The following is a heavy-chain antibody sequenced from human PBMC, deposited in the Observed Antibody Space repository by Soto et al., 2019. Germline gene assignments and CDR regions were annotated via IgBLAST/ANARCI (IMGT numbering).Heavy chain of an antibody. CDR1: GGTFSSYA. CDR3: ARARYCSGGSCRWWFDP. Sequence: QLQLVQSGAEVKKPGSSVKVSCKASGGTFSSYAISWVRQAPGQGLEWMGGIIPIFGTANYAQKFQGRVTITAEKSTSTAYMELSSLRSEDTAVYYCARARYCSGGSCRWWFDPWGQGTLVTVSS. V-gene: IGHV1-69*06. CDR2: IIPIFGTA. D-gene: IGHD2-15*01. J-gene: IGHJ5*02.